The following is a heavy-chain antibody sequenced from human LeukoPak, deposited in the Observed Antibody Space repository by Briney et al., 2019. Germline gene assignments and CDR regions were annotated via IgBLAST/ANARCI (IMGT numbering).Heavy chain of an antibody. V-gene: IGHV6-1*01. J-gene: IGHJ5*02. CDR2: TYYRSTWYN. D-gene: IGHD2-2*01. Sequence: SQTLSLTCAISGDNLSSNSVTWNWIRQSPSRGLEWLGRTYYRSTWYNDYAVSVRGRITVNPDTSKNQFSLHLNSVTPEDTAVYYCARRLTQYDCFDPWGQGILVTVSS. CDR3: ARRLTQYDCFDP. CDR1: GDNLSSNSVT.